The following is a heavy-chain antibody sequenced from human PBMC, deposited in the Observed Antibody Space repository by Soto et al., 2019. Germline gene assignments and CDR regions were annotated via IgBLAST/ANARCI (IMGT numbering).Heavy chain of an antibody. CDR2: IFSGGNA. Sequence: LRLSCAVSGVTVNSNFMSWVRQAPGKGLEWVSVIFSGGNADYADSVKGRFIMSRDISKNTLYLQMNSLRAEDTAVYFCVKEFRGAFDYWGQGTLVTVSS. D-gene: IGHD3-10*01. CDR1: GVTVNSNF. V-gene: IGHV3-53*01. CDR3: VKEFRGAFDY. J-gene: IGHJ4*02.